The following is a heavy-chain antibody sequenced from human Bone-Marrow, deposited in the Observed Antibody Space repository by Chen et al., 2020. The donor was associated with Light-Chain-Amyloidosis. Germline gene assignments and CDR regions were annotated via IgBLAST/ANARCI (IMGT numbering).Heavy chain of an antibody. Sequence: EVRLAESGGGLGQPGGSLRLSCTASGFGFSAFDMHWVRQAPGKGLEWVSFISSSGAVIYYANSVKGRFTISRDNSKDTLSLQMNSLRDDDMAIYYCAKAIVSPGLGRQKRGYHFDSWGQGTLVTVSS. CDR2: ISSSGAVI. CDR3: AKAIVSPGLGRQKRGYHFDS. V-gene: IGHV3-48*03. D-gene: IGHD1-26*01. CDR1: GFGFSAFD. J-gene: IGHJ4*02.